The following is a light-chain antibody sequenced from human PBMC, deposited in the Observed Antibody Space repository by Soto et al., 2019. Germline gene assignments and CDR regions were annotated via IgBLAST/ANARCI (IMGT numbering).Light chain of an antibody. Sequence: DIVMTQSPDSLAVSLGERATINCKSSQSVLYSSNNKNYLAWYQQKPGQPPKLLIYWASTWESGVPDRFSGSGSWTDFTLTISSLQAEDVAVYYCQQYYSTLTFGGGTKVEIK. J-gene: IGKJ4*01. CDR3: QQYYSTLT. CDR2: WAS. CDR1: QSVLYSSNNKNY. V-gene: IGKV4-1*01.